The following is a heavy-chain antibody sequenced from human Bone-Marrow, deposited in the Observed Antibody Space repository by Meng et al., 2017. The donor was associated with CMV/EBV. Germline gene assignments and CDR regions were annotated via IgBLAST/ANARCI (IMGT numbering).Heavy chain of an antibody. CDR1: GGSISSSSYY. CDR2: IYYSGST. J-gene: IGHJ5*02. CDR3: ARIVGATRSDWFDP. V-gene: IGHV4-39*07. D-gene: IGHD1-26*01. Sequence: SETLSLTCTVSGGSISSSSYYWGWIRQPPGKGLEWIGSIYYSGSTYYNPSLKSRVTISVDTSKNQFSLKLSSMTAADTAVYYCARIVGATRSDWFDPWGQGTLVTVSS.